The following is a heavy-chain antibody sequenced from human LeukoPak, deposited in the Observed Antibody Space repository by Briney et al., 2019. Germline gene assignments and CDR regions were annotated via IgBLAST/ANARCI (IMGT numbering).Heavy chain of an antibody. CDR1: GGTFSNYA. CDR2: IISMFGKA. Sequence: GASVKVSCKASGGTFSNYAISWVRQAPGQGLEWMGGIISMFGKANYAQKFQGRVTISADESTRTAYMELSSLRSEDTAVYYCARGRLAETTVVTPYNYWGRGTLVSVSS. J-gene: IGHJ4*02. CDR3: ARGRLAETTVVTPYNY. V-gene: IGHV1-69*13. D-gene: IGHD4-23*01.